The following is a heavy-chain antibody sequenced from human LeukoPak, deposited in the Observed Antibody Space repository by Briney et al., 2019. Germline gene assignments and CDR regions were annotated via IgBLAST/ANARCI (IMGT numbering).Heavy chain of an antibody. V-gene: IGHV4-59*08. CDR2: IYYSGST. D-gene: IGHD6-19*01. CDR3: AILAVAGDIDY. CDR1: GGSISSYY. J-gene: IGHJ4*02. Sequence: SETLSLTCTVSGGSISSYYWSWIRQPPGKGLEWIGYIYYSGSTNYNPSLKSRVTISVDTSKNQFSLKLSSVTAADTAVYYCAILAVAGDIDYWGQGTLVTVSS.